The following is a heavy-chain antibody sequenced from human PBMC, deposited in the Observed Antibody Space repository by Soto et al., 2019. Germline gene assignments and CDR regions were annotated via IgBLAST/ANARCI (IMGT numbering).Heavy chain of an antibody. CDR1: GGSISSSSYY. J-gene: IGHJ4*02. V-gene: IGHV4-39*01. Sequence: PSETLSLTCTVSGGSISSSSYYWGWIRQPPGKGLEWIGSIYYSGSTYYNPSLKSRVTISVDTSKNQFSLKLSSVTAADTAVYYCASSLYPHDSSSWYYVYWGQGTLVTVSS. D-gene: IGHD6-13*01. CDR2: IYYSGST. CDR3: ASSLYPHDSSSWYYVY.